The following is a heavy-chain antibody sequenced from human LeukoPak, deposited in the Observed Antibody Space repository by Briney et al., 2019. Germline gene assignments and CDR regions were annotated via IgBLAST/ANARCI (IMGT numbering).Heavy chain of an antibody. V-gene: IGHV4-4*02. D-gene: IGHD6-13*01. J-gene: IGHJ4*02. Sequence: SETLSLTCAVSGDSISSSNWWSWVRQPPGKGLEWIGEIYHGGNTNYNPSLSRRVTISVDKSKNQFSLKLSSVTAADTAVYYCARRQVAAGISDYWGQGTLVTVSS. CDR2: IYHGGNT. CDR1: GDSISSSNW. CDR3: ARRQVAAGISDY.